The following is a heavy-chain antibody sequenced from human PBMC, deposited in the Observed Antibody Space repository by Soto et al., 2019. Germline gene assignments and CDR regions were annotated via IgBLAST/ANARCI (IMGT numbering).Heavy chain of an antibody. CDR2: IYTSGST. CDR1: GTSVSNYY. D-gene: IGHD5-18*01. J-gene: IGHJ4*02. Sequence: SETLSLSCSVSGTSVSNYYWSWIRQPAGKGLEHIGRIYTSGSTSYNPSLKSRVTMSMDTSQTQIYLNLTSVTAADTAVYYCARGGIQLSYAFDYWGQGIQVTVS. V-gene: IGHV4-4*07. CDR3: ARGGIQLSYAFDY.